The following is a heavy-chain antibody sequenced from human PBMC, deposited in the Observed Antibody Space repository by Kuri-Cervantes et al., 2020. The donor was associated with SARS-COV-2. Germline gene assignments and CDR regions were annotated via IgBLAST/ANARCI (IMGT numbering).Heavy chain of an antibody. CDR3: AKTEQMGGAFDI. CDR1: GFTFSSYA. CDR2: ISGSGGST. J-gene: IGHJ3*02. V-gene: IGHV3-23*01. D-gene: IGHD6-13*01. Sequence: GESLKISCAASGFTFSSYAMSWVRQAPGKGLEWVSAISGSGGSTYYADSVKGRFTISRDNSKNTLYLQMNSLRAEDTAVYYCAKTEQMGGAFDIWGQGIMITVSS.